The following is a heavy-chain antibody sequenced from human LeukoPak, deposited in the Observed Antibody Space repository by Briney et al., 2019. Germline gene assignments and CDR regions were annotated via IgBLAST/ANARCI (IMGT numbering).Heavy chain of an antibody. Sequence: GASVKVSCKASGYTFTGYYMHWVRQAPGQGLEWMGWINPNGGGTNYAQKFQGRVTMTRDTSISTAYMELSRLRSDDTAVYYCARAPVLRFLKWLLSMDVWGKGTTVTVSS. CDR2: INPNGGGT. D-gene: IGHD3-3*01. CDR1: GYTFTGYY. V-gene: IGHV1-2*02. J-gene: IGHJ6*03. CDR3: ARAPVLRFLKWLLSMDV.